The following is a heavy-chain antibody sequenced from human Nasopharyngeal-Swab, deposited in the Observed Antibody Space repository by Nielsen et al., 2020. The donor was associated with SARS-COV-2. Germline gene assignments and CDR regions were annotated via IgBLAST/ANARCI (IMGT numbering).Heavy chain of an antibody. Sequence: GESLKISCAASGFTFSSYAMHWVRQAPGKGLEWVAVISYDGSNKYYADSVKGRFTISRDNSKNTLYLQMNSLRAEETAVYYCARDGGYCSGGSCYSGLDYWGQGTLVTVSS. CDR1: GFTFSSYA. CDR2: ISYDGSNK. J-gene: IGHJ4*02. V-gene: IGHV3-30-3*01. D-gene: IGHD2-15*01. CDR3: ARDGGYCSGGSCYSGLDY.